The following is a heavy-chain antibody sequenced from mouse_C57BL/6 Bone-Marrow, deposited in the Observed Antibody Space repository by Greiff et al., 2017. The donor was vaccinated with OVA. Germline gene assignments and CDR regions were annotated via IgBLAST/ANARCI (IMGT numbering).Heavy chain of an antibody. D-gene: IGHD2-5*01. Sequence: EVKLMESGGDLVKPGGSLKLSCAASGFTFSSYGMSWVRPTPDKRLEWVATISSGGSYTYYPDSVKGRFTISRDNAKNTLYLQMSSLKSEDTAMYYCANYYSNSPWFAYWGQGTLVTVSA. CDR2: ISSGGSYT. CDR3: ANYYSNSPWFAY. V-gene: IGHV5-6*01. J-gene: IGHJ3*01. CDR1: GFTFSSYG.